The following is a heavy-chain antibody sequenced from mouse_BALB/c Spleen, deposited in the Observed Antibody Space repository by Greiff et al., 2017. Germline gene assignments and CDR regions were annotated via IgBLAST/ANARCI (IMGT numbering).Heavy chain of an antibody. CDR3: ARVDYDPYYYAMDY. V-gene: IGHV2-6-7*01. D-gene: IGHD2-4*01. CDR1: GFSLTGYG. J-gene: IGHJ4*01. CDR2: IWGDGST. Sequence: VKVVESGPGLVAPSQSLSITCTVSGFSLTGYGVNWVRQPPGKGLEWLGMIWGDGSTDYNSALKSRLSISKDNSKSQVFLKMNSLQTDDTARYYCARVDYDPYYYAMDYWGQGTSVTVSS.